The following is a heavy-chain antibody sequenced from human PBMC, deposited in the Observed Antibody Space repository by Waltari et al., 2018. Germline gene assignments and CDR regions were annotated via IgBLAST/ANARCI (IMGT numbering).Heavy chain of an antibody. D-gene: IGHD1-26*01. Sequence: EVQLVESGGGLVQPGRSLRLSCAASGFIFDDYAMHWVRQAPGKGLEWVAGISWNSAYIAHADSVKGRFTLSRDNAKSSLYLEMNSLSAEDTAFYYCARDVNNGRYGDHYFDHWGQGILVTVSS. CDR1: GFIFDDYA. CDR2: ISWNSAYI. V-gene: IGHV3-9*01. J-gene: IGHJ4*02. CDR3: ARDVNNGRYGDHYFDH.